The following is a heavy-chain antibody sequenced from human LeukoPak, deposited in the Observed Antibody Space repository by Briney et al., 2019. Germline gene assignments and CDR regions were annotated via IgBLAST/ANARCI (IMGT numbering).Heavy chain of an antibody. CDR3: ARGGRGVYYYDSSGYQILGLDAFDI. V-gene: IGHV3-21*04. CDR2: ISSSSSYI. D-gene: IGHD3-22*01. CDR1: GFTFSSYS. Sequence: GGSLRLSCAASGFTFSSYSMNWVRQAPGKGLEWVSSISSSSSYIYYADSLKGRFTISRDNAKNSLYLQMNSLRAEDTAVYYCARGGRGVYYYDSSGYQILGLDAFDIWGQGTMVTVSS. J-gene: IGHJ3*02.